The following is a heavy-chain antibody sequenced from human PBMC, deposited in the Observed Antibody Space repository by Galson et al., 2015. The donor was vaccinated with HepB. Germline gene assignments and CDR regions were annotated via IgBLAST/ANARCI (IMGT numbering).Heavy chain of an antibody. D-gene: IGHD2-2*01. Sequence: SVKVSCKASGGTFSSYAISWVRQAPGQGLEWMGGIIPIFGTANYAQKFQGRVTITADESTSTAYMELSSLRSEDTAVYYCARDYCSSTSNLLDCGMDVWGQGTTVTVSS. J-gene: IGHJ6*02. CDR3: ARDYCSSTSNLLDCGMDV. CDR1: GGTFSSYA. CDR2: IIPIFGTA. V-gene: IGHV1-69*13.